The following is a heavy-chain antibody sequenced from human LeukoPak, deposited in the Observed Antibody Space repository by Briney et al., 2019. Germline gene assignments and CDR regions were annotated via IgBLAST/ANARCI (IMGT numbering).Heavy chain of an antibody. Sequence: GGSLRLSCAASGFTFSDYYMSWIRQAPGKGLEWVSYISSSSSTIYYADSVKGRFTISRDNAKNSLYLQMNSLRAEDTAVYYCARALWVATSSPYFDYWGQGTLVTVSS. CDR3: ARALWVATSSPYFDY. D-gene: IGHD5-12*01. CDR2: ISSSSSTI. J-gene: IGHJ4*02. V-gene: IGHV3-11*01. CDR1: GFTFSDYY.